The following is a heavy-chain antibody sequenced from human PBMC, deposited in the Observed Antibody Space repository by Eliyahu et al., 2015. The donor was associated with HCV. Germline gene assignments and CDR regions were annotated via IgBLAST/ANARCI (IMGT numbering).Heavy chain of an antibody. Sequence: QVYLQESGPGLVKPSQTLSLTCTVSGGSISSGGYYWSWIRQPPGKGPEWIGYIYYRGTTYYSPSLKSRVTISVDTSRNQFSLRLSSVTAADTAVYYCARVDFGSGSYYTHDYWGQGTLVTVSS. D-gene: IGHD3-10*01. CDR2: IYYRGTT. CDR1: GGSISSGGYY. J-gene: IGHJ4*02. CDR3: ARVDFGSGSYYTHDY. V-gene: IGHV4-30-4*01.